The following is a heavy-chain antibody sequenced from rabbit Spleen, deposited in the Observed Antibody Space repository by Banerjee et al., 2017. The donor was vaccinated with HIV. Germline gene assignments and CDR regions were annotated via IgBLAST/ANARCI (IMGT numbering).Heavy chain of an antibody. J-gene: IGHJ4*01. V-gene: IGHV1S45*01. D-gene: IGHD2-1*01. CDR2: IYTGSGSTT. CDR1: GVSLNDKDV. Sequence: EQLEESGGGLVKPEGSLTLTCKASGVSLNDKDVMCWVRQAPGKGLEWIGCIYTGSGSTTFYATWAKGRFTVSQTSSTTVTLQMTSLTAADTATYFCARGSATMTMVITGYYLYLWGPGTLVTVS. CDR3: ARGSATMTMVITGYYLYL.